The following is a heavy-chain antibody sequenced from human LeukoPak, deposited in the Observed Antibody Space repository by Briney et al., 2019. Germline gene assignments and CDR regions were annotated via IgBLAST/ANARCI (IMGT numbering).Heavy chain of an antibody. J-gene: IGHJ5*02. V-gene: IGHV4-59*01. Sequence: SETLSLTCAVYGGSFSGYYWSWIRQPPGKGLEWIGYIYYSGSTNHNPSLKSRVTISVDTSKNQFSLKLSSVTAADTAVHYCAREVAHYDFWSGQGWFDPWGQGTLVTVSS. CDR3: AREVAHYDFWSGQGWFDP. CDR2: IYYSGST. CDR1: GGSFSGYY. D-gene: IGHD3-3*01.